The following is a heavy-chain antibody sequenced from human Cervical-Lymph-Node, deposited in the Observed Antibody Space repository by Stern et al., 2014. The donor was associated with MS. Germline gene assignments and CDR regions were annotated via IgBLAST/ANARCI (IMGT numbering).Heavy chain of an antibody. V-gene: IGHV3-33*06. Sequence: VQLVESGGGVVQPGRSLRLSCAASGFAFNTFGMHWVRQGPGKGLEWVAVIWHDGSEQYYADSVKGRFTISRDNSDNTLYLQMDSLRVEDTAVYYCAKDSYSYGHLFASWGQGTLVTVSP. CDR2: IWHDGSEQ. J-gene: IGHJ4*02. D-gene: IGHD5-18*01. CDR1: GFAFNTFG. CDR3: AKDSYSYGHLFAS.